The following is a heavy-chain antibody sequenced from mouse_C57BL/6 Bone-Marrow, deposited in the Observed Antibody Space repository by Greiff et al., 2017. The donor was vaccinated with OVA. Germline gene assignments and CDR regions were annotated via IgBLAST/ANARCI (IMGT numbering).Heavy chain of an antibody. Sequence: EVKLVESGGGLVKPGGSLKLSCAASGFTFSDYGMHWVRQAPEKGLEWVAYISSGSSTNYYADTVKGRFTISRDNAKNTLFLQMTSLRSEDTAMYYCAREGLASFDYWGQGTTLTVSS. J-gene: IGHJ2*01. CDR2: ISSGSSTN. D-gene: IGHD6-1*01. CDR3: AREGLASFDY. V-gene: IGHV5-17*01. CDR1: GFTFSDYG.